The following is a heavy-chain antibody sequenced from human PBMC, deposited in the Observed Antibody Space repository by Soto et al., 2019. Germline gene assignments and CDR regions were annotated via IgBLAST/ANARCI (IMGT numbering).Heavy chain of an antibody. CDR3: ARSLFIGSECLSALDI. CDR2: IYHSGST. J-gene: IGHJ3*02. D-gene: IGHD2-15*01. V-gene: IGHV4-30-2*01. Sequence: PSETLSLTCAVSGGSISSGGYSWSWIRQPPGKGLEWIGYIYHSGSTYYNPSLKSRVTISVDRSKNQFSLKLSSVTAADTAVYYCARSLFIGSECLSALDIWGQGTMVTVSS. CDR1: GGSISSGGYS.